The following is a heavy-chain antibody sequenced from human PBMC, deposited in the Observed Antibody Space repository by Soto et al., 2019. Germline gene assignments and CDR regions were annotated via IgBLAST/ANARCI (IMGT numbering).Heavy chain of an antibody. D-gene: IGHD1-26*01. V-gene: IGHV5-51*01. Sequence: GESLKISCKGSGYSFTSYWIGWVRQMPGKGLEWMGIIYPGDSDTRYSPSFQGQVTISAEKSISTAYLQWSSLKASDTAMYYCARLWEGGDYYYGMDVWGQGTTVTVYS. CDR1: GYSFTSYW. CDR2: IYPGDSDT. J-gene: IGHJ6*02. CDR3: ARLWEGGDYYYGMDV.